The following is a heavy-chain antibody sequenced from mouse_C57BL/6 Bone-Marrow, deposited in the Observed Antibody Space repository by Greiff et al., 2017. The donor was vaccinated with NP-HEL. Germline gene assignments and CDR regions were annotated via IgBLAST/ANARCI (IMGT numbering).Heavy chain of an antibody. Sequence: VKLMESGGGLVQPGGSLSLSCAASGFTFTDYYMSWVRQPPGKALEWVGFIRNKANGYTIEYSASVKGRFTISRDNSPSILYLQMNALIAEDSATYYCARSIYYDYADDPFYGMDYWGQGTSVTVSS. CDR1: GFTFTDYY. V-gene: IGHV7-3*01. D-gene: IGHD2-4*01. CDR3: ARSIYYDYADDPFYGMDY. CDR2: IRNKANGYTI. J-gene: IGHJ4*01.